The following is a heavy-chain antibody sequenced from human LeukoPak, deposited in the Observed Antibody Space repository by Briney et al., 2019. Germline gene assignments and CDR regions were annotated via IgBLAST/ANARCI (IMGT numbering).Heavy chain of an antibody. CDR2: IYPSDSDT. CDR3: ARGYTIFDS. V-gene: IGHV5-51*01. D-gene: IGHD5-18*01. Sequence: GESLKISCKGSGYSFTSYWIGWVRQMPGKGLEWMGIIYPSDSDTRYNPSFQGQVTISVDKSVNTAYLQWTNLKASDTAIYYCARGYTIFDSWGQGTLVTVSS. J-gene: IGHJ4*02. CDR1: GYSFTSYW.